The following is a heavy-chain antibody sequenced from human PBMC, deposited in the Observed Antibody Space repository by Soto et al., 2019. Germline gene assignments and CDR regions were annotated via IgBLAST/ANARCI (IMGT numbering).Heavy chain of an antibody. CDR3: ARDRPYYGSGNYYFDN. V-gene: IGHV4-31*03. Sequence: QVQLQESGPGLVKPSQTLSLTCTVSGGSITSGTYYWSWIRQHPGKGLEWIGYIYHSGSTYYNPSLQSRVTISXXTXKXXCSLKLRSVTAADTAVYYCARDRPYYGSGNYYFDNWGQGTLVTVSA. D-gene: IGHD3-10*01. CDR2: IYHSGST. J-gene: IGHJ4*02. CDR1: GGSITSGTYY.